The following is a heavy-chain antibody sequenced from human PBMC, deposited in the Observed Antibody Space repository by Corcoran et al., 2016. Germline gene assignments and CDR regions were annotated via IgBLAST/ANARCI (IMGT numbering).Heavy chain of an antibody. Sequence: QVQLVESGGGVVQPGRSLRLSCAASGFTFSSYGMHWVRQAPGKGLEWVAVISYDGSNKYYADSVKGRFTISRANSKNTLYLQMNSLRAEDTAVYYCAKDIAAAGRGYFDYWGQGTLVTVSS. V-gene: IGHV3-30*18. CDR1: GFTFSSYG. CDR2: ISYDGSNK. CDR3: AKDIAAAGRGYFDY. J-gene: IGHJ4*02. D-gene: IGHD6-13*01.